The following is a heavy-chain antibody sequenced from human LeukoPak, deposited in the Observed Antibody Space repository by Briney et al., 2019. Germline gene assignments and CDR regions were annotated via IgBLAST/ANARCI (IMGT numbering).Heavy chain of an antibody. CDR3: AGCRSSTSCYTFDY. D-gene: IGHD2-2*02. CDR2: INPNGGGT. CDR1: GYTFTGYY. V-gene: IGHV1-2*02. J-gene: IGHJ4*02. Sequence: ASVKVSCKASGYTFTGYYMHWVRQAPGQGLEWMGWINPNGGGTNYAQKFQGRVTMTRDTSISTAYMELSRLRSDDTAVYYCAGCRSSTSCYTFDYWGQGTLVTVSS.